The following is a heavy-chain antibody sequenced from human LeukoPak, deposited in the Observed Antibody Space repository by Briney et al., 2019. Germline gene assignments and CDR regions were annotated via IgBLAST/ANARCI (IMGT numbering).Heavy chain of an antibody. CDR2: ISGSGTVT. CDR1: GFTFSNFN. J-gene: IGHJ4*02. V-gene: IGHV3-21*04. CDR3: AYLGLSSDWNDVPGPQIDY. Sequence: KPGGSLRLSCAASGFTFSNFNMNWVRQAPGKGLEWVSTISGSGTVTYYADSVKGRFTISRDDSTVYLQMNSLRAEDTAFYYCAYLGLSSDWNDVPGPQIDYWGQGALVTVSS. D-gene: IGHD1-1*01.